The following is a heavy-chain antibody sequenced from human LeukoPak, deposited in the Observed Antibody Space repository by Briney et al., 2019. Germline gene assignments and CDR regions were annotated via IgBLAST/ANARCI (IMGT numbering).Heavy chain of an antibody. D-gene: IGHD3-10*01. Sequence: GWSLRLSCAASGFTFSSYWNSWVRQAPGKGPEWVANINQDGSERYYVDSVRGRFTISRDNAKNSLYLQVNSLRTEDTAVYYCAISSTAGGGYWGQGTLVTVSS. V-gene: IGHV3-7*03. CDR3: AISSTAGGGY. CDR1: GFTFSSYW. J-gene: IGHJ4*02. CDR2: INQDGSER.